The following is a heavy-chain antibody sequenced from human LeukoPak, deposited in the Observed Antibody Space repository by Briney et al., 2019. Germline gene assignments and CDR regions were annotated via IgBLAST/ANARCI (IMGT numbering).Heavy chain of an antibody. CDR2: ISSSGSTI. CDR1: GFTFSDHY. J-gene: IGHJ4*02. Sequence: GGSLRLSCAASGFTFSDHYMSWIRQAPGQGLERVSYISSSGSTIYYADSVKGRFTISRDNAKNSLYLQMNSLRAEDTAVYYCARDLDYYDRIFDYWGQGTLVTVSS. V-gene: IGHV3-11*01. CDR3: ARDLDYYDRIFDY. D-gene: IGHD3-22*01.